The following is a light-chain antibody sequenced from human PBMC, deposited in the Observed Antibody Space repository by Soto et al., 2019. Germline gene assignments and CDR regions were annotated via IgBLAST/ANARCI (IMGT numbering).Light chain of an antibody. CDR1: QSLSSN. V-gene: IGKV3-15*01. CDR3: QQYNHWPRMLS. Sequence: EIVLTQSPATLYVSPGETATLSCRASQSLSSNVAWYQQRPRQAPRLLIYATSSRASDVPARFSGTGSGTEFTLTIASLQSEDFAIYYCQQYNHWPRMLSFGGGTRWISN. CDR2: ATS. J-gene: IGKJ4*01.